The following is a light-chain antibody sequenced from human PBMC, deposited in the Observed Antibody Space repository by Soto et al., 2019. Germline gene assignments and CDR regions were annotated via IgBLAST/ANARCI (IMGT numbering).Light chain of an antibody. CDR2: DAS. J-gene: IGKJ5*01. CDR1: QSVSSY. Sequence: EIVLTQSPATLSLSPGERATLSCRASQSVSSYLAWYQQKPGQAPRLLIYDASNRATGIPDRCSGSGSGTDFTLTTSSLEPEDFAVYYSQQRSNWPPITFGQGTRLEIK. V-gene: IGKV3-11*01. CDR3: QQRSNWPPIT.